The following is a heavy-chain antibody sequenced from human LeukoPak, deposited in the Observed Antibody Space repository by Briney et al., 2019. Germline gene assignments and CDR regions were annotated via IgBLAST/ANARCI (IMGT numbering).Heavy chain of an antibody. V-gene: IGHV3-64*01. CDR1: GFTFSSYA. J-gene: IGHJ4*02. Sequence: GGSLRLSCAASGFTFSSYAMHWVRQAPGKGLEYVSVISSNGGSTYYANSVKGRFTISRDNSKNTLYLQMGSLRAEDMAVYYCARRGAVSGGYDYWGQGTLVTVSS. CDR3: ARRGAVSGGYDY. D-gene: IGHD3-16*01. CDR2: ISSNGGST.